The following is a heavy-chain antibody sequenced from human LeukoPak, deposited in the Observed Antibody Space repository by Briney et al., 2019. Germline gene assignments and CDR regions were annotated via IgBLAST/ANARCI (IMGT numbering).Heavy chain of an antibody. CDR1: GFTFSYYW. Sequence: GGSLRLSCAASGFTFSYYWMSWVRQAPGKGLEWVANINEDGSEKYYVDSVKGRFTISRDNAEMSLFLHMNSLRVDDTAVYYCARSNGLRYFDRWGQGTLVTVSS. V-gene: IGHV3-7*01. D-gene: IGHD2-8*01. J-gene: IGHJ4*02. CDR3: ARSNGLRYFDR. CDR2: INEDGSEK.